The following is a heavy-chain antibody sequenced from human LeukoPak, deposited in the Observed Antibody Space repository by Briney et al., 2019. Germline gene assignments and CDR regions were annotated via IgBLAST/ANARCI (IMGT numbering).Heavy chain of an antibody. V-gene: IGHV3-33*01. Sequence: PGGSLRLSCAASGFTFSSYGMPWVRQAPGKGLEWVAVIWYDGSNKYYADSVKGRFTISRDNSKKTLYLQMNSLRAEDTAVYYCARAVYYDSSGYFDYWGQGTLVTVSS. D-gene: IGHD3-22*01. J-gene: IGHJ4*02. CDR2: IWYDGSNK. CDR1: GFTFSSYG. CDR3: ARAVYYDSSGYFDY.